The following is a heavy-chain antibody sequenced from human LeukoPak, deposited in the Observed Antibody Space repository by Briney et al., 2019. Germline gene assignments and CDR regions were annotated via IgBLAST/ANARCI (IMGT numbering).Heavy chain of an antibody. CDR2: IYYGGTT. Sequence: PGGSLRLSCVASGFAINTNHMNWVRQAPGKELEWVSIIYYGGTTYYADSVKGRFTISRDNSKNTLYLQMNSLRADDTAVYYCARDSEGDGYNFDTWGRGTLVTVS. V-gene: IGHV3-53*01. J-gene: IGHJ5*02. CDR1: GFAINTNH. CDR3: ARDSEGDGYNFDT. D-gene: IGHD5-24*01.